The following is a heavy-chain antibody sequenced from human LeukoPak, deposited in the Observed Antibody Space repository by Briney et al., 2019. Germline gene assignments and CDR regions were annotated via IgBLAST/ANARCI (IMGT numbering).Heavy chain of an antibody. CDR1: GFTFSSYC. CDR3: ARAQLRYFDWSANDY. V-gene: IGHV3-30*03. D-gene: IGHD3-9*01. CDR2: ISYDGSNK. J-gene: IGHJ4*02. Sequence: GSPRIFCGASGFTFSSYCMHRGRQAPGKGLVGGAVISYDGSNKYYADSVKGRFTISRDNSKNTLYLQMNSLRTEDTAVYYCARAQLRYFDWSANDYWGQGTLVTVSS.